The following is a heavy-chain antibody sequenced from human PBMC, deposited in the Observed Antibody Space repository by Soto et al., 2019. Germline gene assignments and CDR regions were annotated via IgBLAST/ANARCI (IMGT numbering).Heavy chain of an antibody. J-gene: IGHJ4*02. Sequence: QVQLVQSGAEVKKPGASVKVSCKTSGYTFTSYHIRWVRQAPGQGLEWMGWISAYNTNTNYAQKFQGRVTMTTDTLTSTAYMELRSLRADNTAVYSSARDTPPTDYWGQGTLVTVSS. CDR2: ISAYNTNT. V-gene: IGHV1-18*01. CDR3: ARDTPPTDY. CDR1: GYTFTSYH.